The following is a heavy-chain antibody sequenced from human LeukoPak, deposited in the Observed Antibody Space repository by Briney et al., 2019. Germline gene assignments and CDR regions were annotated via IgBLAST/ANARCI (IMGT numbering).Heavy chain of an antibody. CDR1: GFTFSSYS. CDR2: IKQDGSEK. D-gene: IGHD4-17*01. CDR3: AILSPPFFYGDYPGDAFDI. J-gene: IGHJ3*02. Sequence: GGSLRLSCAASGFTFSSYSMNWVRQAPGKGLEWVANIKQDGSEKYYVDSVKGRFTISRDNAKNSLYLQMNSLRAEDTAVYYCAILSPPFFYGDYPGDAFDIWGQGTMVTVSS. V-gene: IGHV3-7*01.